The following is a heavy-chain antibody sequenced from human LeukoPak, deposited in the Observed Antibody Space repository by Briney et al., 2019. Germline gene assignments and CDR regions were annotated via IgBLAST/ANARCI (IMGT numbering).Heavy chain of an antibody. CDR2: IRYDEGSIK. V-gene: IGHV3-30*02. CDR1: GFAFSNYG. CDR3: AKGQNKVKLEPDY. D-gene: IGHD1-1*01. Sequence: GGSLRLSCAASGFAFSNYGMHWVRQAPGKGLEWVAFIRYDEGSIKYYADSVKGRFTISRDNSKNTLYLQMNSLRAEDTAVYYCAKGQNKVKLEPDYWGQGTLVTVSS. J-gene: IGHJ4*02.